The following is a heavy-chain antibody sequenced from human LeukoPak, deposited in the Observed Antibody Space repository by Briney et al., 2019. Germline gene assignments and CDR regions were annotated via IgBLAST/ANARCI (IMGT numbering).Heavy chain of an antibody. CDR3: ARDLVATIEGLDY. V-gene: IGHV3-30-3*01. Sequence: PGGSLRLSCAASGFTFSSYAMHWVRQAPGKGLEWVAVISYDGSNKYYADSVKGRFTISRDNSKNTLYLQMNSLRAEDTAVYYCARDLVATIEGLDYWGQGTLVTVSS. J-gene: IGHJ4*02. CDR1: GFTFSSYA. CDR2: ISYDGSNK. D-gene: IGHD5-12*01.